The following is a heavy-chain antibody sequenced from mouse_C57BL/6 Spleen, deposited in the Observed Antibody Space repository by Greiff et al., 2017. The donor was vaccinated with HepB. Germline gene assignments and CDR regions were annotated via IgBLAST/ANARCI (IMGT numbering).Heavy chain of an antibody. J-gene: IGHJ2*01. V-gene: IGHV1-4*01. CDR1: GYTFTSYT. CDR3: ARYYYANYFDY. D-gene: IGHD1-1*01. CDR2: INPSSGYT. Sequence: VQLQESGAELARPGASVKMSCKASGYTFTSYTMHWVKQRPGQGLEWIGYINPSSGYTKYNQKFKDKATLTADKSSSTAYMQLSSLTSEDSAVYYCARYYYANYFDYWGQGTTLTVSS.